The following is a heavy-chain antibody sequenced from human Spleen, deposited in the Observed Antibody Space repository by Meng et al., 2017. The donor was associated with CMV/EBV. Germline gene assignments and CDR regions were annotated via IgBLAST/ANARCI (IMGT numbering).Heavy chain of an antibody. CDR1: GFTVSSNY. V-gene: IGHV3-53*01. CDR2: IYSGGST. D-gene: IGHD6-13*01. J-gene: IGHJ6*02. Sequence: GESLKNSCAASGFTVSSNYMSWVRQAPGKGLEWVSVIYSGGSTYYADSVKGRFTISTDKSKNTLYLQVNSLRAEDTAVYYCAKGEAAVGTIYYYYYGMDVWGQGTTVTVSS. CDR3: AKGEAAVGTIYYYYYGMDV.